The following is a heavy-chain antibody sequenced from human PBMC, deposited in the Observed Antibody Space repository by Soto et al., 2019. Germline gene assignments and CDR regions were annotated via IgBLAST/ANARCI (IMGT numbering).Heavy chain of an antibody. V-gene: IGHV4-30-4*01. Sequence: SETLSLTCTVSGGSISSGDYYWSWIRQPPGKGLEWIGYIYYSGNTYYNPSLKSRVTISVDTSKNQFSLKLSSVTAADTAVYYCARDREVVTDYYYGMDVWGQGTTVTVSS. CDR1: GGSISSGDYY. D-gene: IGHD2-15*01. CDR2: IYYSGNT. CDR3: ARDREVVTDYYYGMDV. J-gene: IGHJ6*02.